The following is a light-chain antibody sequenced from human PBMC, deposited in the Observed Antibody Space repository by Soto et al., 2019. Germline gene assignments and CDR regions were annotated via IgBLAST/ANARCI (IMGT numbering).Light chain of an antibody. CDR1: QSVSSSY. J-gene: IGKJ1*01. CDR2: GAS. CDR3: QQYDNSART. V-gene: IGKV3-20*01. Sequence: EIVLTQSPGTLSLSPGERATLSCRASQSVSSSYLAWYQQKPGQAPRLLIYGASSRATGIPDRFSGSGSGTDFTLTISRLEPEDFAVYYCQQYDNSARTFGQGTKVEIK.